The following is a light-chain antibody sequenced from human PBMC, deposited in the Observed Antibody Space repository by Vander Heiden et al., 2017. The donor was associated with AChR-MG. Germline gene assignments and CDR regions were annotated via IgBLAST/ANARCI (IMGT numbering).Light chain of an antibody. Sequence: DIQMTQSPSTLSASVGDRVTITCRASQSISDWLAWYQQKPGKAPKLLIYKASNLESGVPSRFSGSGSGTEFALTISSLQPDDFATYYCLHDKSFPLTFGGGTKVEI. V-gene: IGKV1-5*03. CDR1: QSISDW. CDR2: KAS. J-gene: IGKJ4*01. CDR3: LHDKSFPLT.